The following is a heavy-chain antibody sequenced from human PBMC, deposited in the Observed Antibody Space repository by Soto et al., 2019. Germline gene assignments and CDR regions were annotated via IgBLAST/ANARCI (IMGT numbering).Heavy chain of an antibody. CDR3: ARDTYSSGWSHYYYGMDV. Sequence: SQTLSLTCAISGDSVSSNSAAWNWIRQSPSRGLEWLGRTYYRSKWYNDYAVSVKSRITINPDTSKNQFSLQLNSVTPEDTAVYYCARDTYSSGWSHYYYGMDVWGQGTTVTVSS. CDR1: GDSVSSNSAA. D-gene: IGHD6-19*01. V-gene: IGHV6-1*01. J-gene: IGHJ6*02. CDR2: TYYRSKWYN.